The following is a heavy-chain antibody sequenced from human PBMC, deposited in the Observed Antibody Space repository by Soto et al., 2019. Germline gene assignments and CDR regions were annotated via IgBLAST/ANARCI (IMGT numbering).Heavy chain of an antibody. Sequence: SVKVSCKASGYTFTGYYMHWVRQAPGQGLEWMGGIIPIFGTANYAQKFQGRVTITADESTSTAYMELSGLRSEDTAVYYCARDGGYSYGRPRYYFDYWGQGTLVTVSS. V-gene: IGHV1-69*13. CDR2: IIPIFGTA. D-gene: IGHD5-18*01. CDR3: ARDGGYSYGRPRYYFDY. CDR1: GYTFTGYY. J-gene: IGHJ4*02.